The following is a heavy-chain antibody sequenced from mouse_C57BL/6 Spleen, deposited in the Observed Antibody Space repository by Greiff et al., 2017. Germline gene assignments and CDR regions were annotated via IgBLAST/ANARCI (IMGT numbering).Heavy chain of an antibody. Sequence: QVQLQQSGAELVRPGTSVKGSCKASGSAFPNYLIEWVKQRPGQGLEWIGVINPGSGGTNYNEKFKGKATRPADKSSSTAYMQLSILTSEDSAVYFCARWTTVEGNYFDYWGQGTTLTVSS. CDR3: ARWTTVEGNYFDY. D-gene: IGHD1-1*01. V-gene: IGHV1-54*01. CDR2: INPGSGGT. J-gene: IGHJ2*01. CDR1: GSAFPNYL.